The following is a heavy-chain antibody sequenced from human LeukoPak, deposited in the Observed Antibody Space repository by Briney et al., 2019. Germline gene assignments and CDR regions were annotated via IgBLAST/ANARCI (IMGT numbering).Heavy chain of an antibody. CDR1: GFTFSSYA. V-gene: IGHV3-30*04. D-gene: IGHD5-18*01. Sequence: PGGSLRLSCAASGFTFSSYAMHWVRQAPGKGLEWVAVISYDGSNKYYADSVKGRFTISRDNSKNTLYLQMNSLRAEDTAVYYCARDGNGYVFDYWGQGTLVTVSS. CDR2: ISYDGSNK. CDR3: ARDGNGYVFDY. J-gene: IGHJ4*02.